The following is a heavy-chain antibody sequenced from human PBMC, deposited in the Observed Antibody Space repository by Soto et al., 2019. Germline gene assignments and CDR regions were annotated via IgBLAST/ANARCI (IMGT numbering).Heavy chain of an antibody. V-gene: IGHV3-7*01. CDR3: ASWYNYNLGHY. CDR1: GFIFSTYW. CDR2: IKEDGSEQ. D-gene: IGHD1-20*01. J-gene: IGHJ4*02. Sequence: EVQLVESGGGLVQPGGSLRLSCAASGFIFSTYWMTWVRQAPGRGLEWVANIKEDGSEQYYVDSVKGRFIISRDNAKNSLYLQMNSLRAEDTALYYCASWYNYNLGHYWGLGTLVTVSS.